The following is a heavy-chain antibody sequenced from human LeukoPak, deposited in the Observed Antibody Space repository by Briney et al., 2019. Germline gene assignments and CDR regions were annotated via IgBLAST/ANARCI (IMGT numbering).Heavy chain of an antibody. V-gene: IGHV1-18*01. CDR1: GYTFTSYG. CDR2: ISAYNGNA. CDR3: ARDRPEYYYDSSGYSPFDY. D-gene: IGHD3-22*01. J-gene: IGHJ4*02. Sequence: ASVTVSCKASGYTFTSYGISWVRQAPGQGLEWMGWISAYNGNANYAQKLQGRVTMTTDTSTSTAYMELRSLRSDDTAVYYCARDRPEYYYDSSGYSPFDYWGQGTLVTVSS.